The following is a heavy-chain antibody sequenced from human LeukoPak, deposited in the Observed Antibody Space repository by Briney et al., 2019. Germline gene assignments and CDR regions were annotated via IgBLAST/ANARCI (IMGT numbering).Heavy chain of an antibody. V-gene: IGHV1-46*01. J-gene: IGHJ4*02. D-gene: IGHD2-15*01. CDR3: ARDRGSGLVVVGLDY. CDR1: GYTFTSYY. Sequence: ASVKVSCKASGYTFTSYYMHWVRQAPGQGLEWMGIINPSGGSTSYAQKFQDRVTMTRDTSTSTVYMELSSLRSEDTAVYYCARDRGSGLVVVGLDYWGQGTLVTVSS. CDR2: INPSGGST.